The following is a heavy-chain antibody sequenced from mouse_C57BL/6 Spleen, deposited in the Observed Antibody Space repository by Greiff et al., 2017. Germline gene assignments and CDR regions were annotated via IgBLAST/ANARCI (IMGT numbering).Heavy chain of an antibody. D-gene: IGHD2-4*01. CDR3: ARIYYDYDGYFDV. Sequence: VQLQQSGPELVKPGASVKISCKASGYTFTDYYMNWVKQSPGKSLEWIGDINPNNGGTSYNQKFKGKATLTVDKSSSTAYMELRSLTSEDSAVYYWARIYYDYDGYFDVWGTGATVTVSS. CDR1: GYTFTDYY. CDR2: INPNNGGT. V-gene: IGHV1-26*01. J-gene: IGHJ1*03.